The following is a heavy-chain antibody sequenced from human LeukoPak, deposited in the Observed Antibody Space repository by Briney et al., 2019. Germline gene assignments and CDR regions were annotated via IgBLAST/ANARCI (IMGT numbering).Heavy chain of an antibody. CDR3: VRVRKWFGESLPYYYYMDV. V-gene: IGHV4-39*07. CDR1: GGSISTSSYY. Sequence: SETLSLTCTVSGGSISTSSYYWGWVRQPPGKGLEWIGNIFYSGSTYYSPSLKSRVTMSVDTSKNQFSLKLSSVTAADTAVYYCVRVRKWFGESLPYYYYMDVWGKGTTVTISS. CDR2: IFYSGST. D-gene: IGHD3-10*01. J-gene: IGHJ6*03.